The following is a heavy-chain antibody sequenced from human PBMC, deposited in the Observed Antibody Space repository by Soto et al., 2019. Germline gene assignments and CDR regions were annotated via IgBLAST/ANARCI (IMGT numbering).Heavy chain of an antibody. Sequence: GGSLRLSCAASGFTFSSYAMHWVRQAPGKGLEWVAVISYDGSNKYYGDSVKGRFTISRDNSKNTLYLQMNSLRAEDTAVYYCAGGAYSSSWSYYYYGMDVWGQGTTVTVSS. J-gene: IGHJ6*02. CDR3: AGGAYSSSWSYYYYGMDV. V-gene: IGHV3-30-3*01. D-gene: IGHD6-13*01. CDR2: ISYDGSNK. CDR1: GFTFSSYA.